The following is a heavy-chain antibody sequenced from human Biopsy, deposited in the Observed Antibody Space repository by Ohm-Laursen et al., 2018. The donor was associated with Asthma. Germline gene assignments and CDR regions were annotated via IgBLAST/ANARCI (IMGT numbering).Heavy chain of an antibody. CDR1: GGSISSNFYY. J-gene: IGHJ3*02. D-gene: IGHD6-13*01. V-gene: IGHV4-39*01. Sequence: SETLSLTCTVSGGSISSNFYYWGWIRQPPGKGLEWIGNIYKSGQVYYNLSLKSRVTISVDTSKSQFSLQLRSVTAADTAVYYCARQKLAAAEGPFDMWGQGTMVIVSS. CDR3: ARQKLAAAEGPFDM. CDR2: IYKSGQV.